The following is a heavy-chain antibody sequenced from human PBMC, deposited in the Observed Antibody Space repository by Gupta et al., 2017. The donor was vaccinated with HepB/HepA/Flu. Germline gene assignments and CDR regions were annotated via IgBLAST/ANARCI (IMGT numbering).Heavy chain of an antibody. J-gene: IGHJ4*02. CDR3: AKDRISGFDS. V-gene: IGHV3-30*18. D-gene: IGHD2/OR15-2a*01. CDR1: GFAFSSYG. CDR2: VSYNGRNQ. Sequence: QVQLLESGGGVVQPGQSLRLSCAASGFAFSSYGMHWVRQTPDMRLEWVARVSYNGRNQDYGDSVKGRFTISRDNSKNMVYLQMNSLRTEDTAVYYCAKDRISGFDSWGQGILVIVSS.